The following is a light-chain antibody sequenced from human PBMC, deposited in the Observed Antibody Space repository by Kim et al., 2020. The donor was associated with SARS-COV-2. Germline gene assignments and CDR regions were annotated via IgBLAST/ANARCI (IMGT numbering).Light chain of an antibody. Sequence: PGKTARITWVGNNIGSKRVHWYRQKTGQAPVVVMCFDSNRPSGIPERFSGSNSGNTATLTISGVEAGDEADYYCQVWDTSSDHHYVFGTGTKVTVL. CDR1: NIGSKR. CDR3: QVWDTSSDHHYV. V-gene: IGLV3-21*04. CDR2: FDS. J-gene: IGLJ1*01.